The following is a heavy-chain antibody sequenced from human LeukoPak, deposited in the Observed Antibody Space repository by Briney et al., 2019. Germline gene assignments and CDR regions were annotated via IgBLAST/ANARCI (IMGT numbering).Heavy chain of an antibody. D-gene: IGHD5-24*01. CDR1: GGSISSYY. CDR2: IYYGGST. CDR3: ARTEMATIAGGYFFDY. J-gene: IGHJ4*02. Sequence: PSETLSLTCTVSGGSISSYYWSWIRQPPGKGLEWFGYIYYGGSTNFNPSLKSRVTISVDTSKTPFSLKLSSVTAADTAVYYCARTEMATIAGGYFFDYWGQGTLVTVSS. V-gene: IGHV4-59*01.